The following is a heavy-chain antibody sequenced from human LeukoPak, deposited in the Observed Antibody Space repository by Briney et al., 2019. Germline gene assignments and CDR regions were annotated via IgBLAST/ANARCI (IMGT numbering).Heavy chain of an antibody. CDR3: ARAYGSGSYPLQRKYYFDY. CDR2: INHSGST. J-gene: IGHJ4*02. Sequence: PSQTLSLTCTVSGGSISSGSYYWSWIRQPPGKGLKWIEEINHSGSTNYNPSLKSRVTISVDTSKNQFSLKLSSVTAADTAVYYCARAYGSGSYPLQRKYYFDYWGQGTLVTVSS. D-gene: IGHD3-10*01. V-gene: IGHV4-39*07. CDR1: GGSISSGSYY.